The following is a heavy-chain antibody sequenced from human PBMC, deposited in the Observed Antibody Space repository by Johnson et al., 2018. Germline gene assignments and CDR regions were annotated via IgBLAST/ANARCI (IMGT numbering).Heavy chain of an antibody. V-gene: IGHV1-69*01. J-gene: IGHJ3*02. D-gene: IGHD2-21*01. CDR2: IIPIFGAA. CDR3: ARERVNAFDI. Sequence: VQLLESGAEVKKPGSSVKVSCKASGGTFSSYAISWVRQAPGQGLEWMGGIIPIFGAANYAQKFQGRITITADESTSTAYMELGSLRSWDTAVYYCARERVNAFDIWGQGTMVTVSS. CDR1: GGTFSSYA.